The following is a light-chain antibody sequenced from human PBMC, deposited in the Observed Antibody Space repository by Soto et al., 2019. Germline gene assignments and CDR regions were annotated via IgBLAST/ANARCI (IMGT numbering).Light chain of an antibody. CDR1: QGISSY. J-gene: IGKJ3*01. V-gene: IGKV1-9*01. CDR2: AAS. CDR3: QQYNNWPWLFT. Sequence: IQLTQSPSSLSASVGDKVTITCRASQGISSYLAWYQQKPGKAPKLLIYAASTLQSGVPSRFSGSGSGTDFTLTISSLQPEDFATYYCQQYNNWPWLFTFGPGTKVDIK.